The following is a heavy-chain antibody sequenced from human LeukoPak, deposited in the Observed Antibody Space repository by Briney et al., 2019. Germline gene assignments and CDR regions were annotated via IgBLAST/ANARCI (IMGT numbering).Heavy chain of an antibody. V-gene: IGHV4-34*01. D-gene: IGHD3-10*01. CDR3: ARGRLYYYGSGSYYFDD. J-gene: IGHJ4*02. CDR1: GGSFSGYY. Sequence: SETLSLTCAVYGGSFSGYYWSWIRQPPGKGLEWIGEINHSGSTNYNPSLKSRVTISVDTSKNQFSLKLSSVTAADTAVYYCARGRLYYYGSGSYYFDDWGQGTLVTVSS. CDR2: INHSGST.